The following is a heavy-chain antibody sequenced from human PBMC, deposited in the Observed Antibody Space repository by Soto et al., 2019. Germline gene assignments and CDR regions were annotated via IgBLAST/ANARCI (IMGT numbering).Heavy chain of an antibody. V-gene: IGHV4-59*11. CDR3: AKSFRVPLDHFDS. Sequence: SETLSLTCTVSGAAIDSHYWSWIRQPPGKGLEWIGQVFYSGSTNYNPSLKSRVTISISTSTKQFSLKLTSVSAADTAVYYGAKSFRVPLDHFDSPGQGTLVTAPQ. CDR2: VFYSGST. J-gene: IGHJ4*02. D-gene: IGHD1-1*01. CDR1: GAAIDSHY.